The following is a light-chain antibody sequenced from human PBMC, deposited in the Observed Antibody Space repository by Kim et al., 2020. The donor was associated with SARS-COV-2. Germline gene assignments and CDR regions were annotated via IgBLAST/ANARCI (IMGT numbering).Light chain of an antibody. Sequence: QSVVTQSPSASGTPGQRVTISCSGSSSNIGSNTVNWYQQLPGTAPKLLMSSNNQRPSGVPDRFSGSKSGTSASLAISGLQAEDEADYYCAAWDDRLNGWVFGGGTQLTVL. CDR2: SNN. CDR1: SSNIGSNT. J-gene: IGLJ3*02. V-gene: IGLV1-44*01. CDR3: AAWDDRLNGWV.